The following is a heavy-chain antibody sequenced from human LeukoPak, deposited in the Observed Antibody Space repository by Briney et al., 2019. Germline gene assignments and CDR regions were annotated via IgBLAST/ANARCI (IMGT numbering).Heavy chain of an antibody. CDR3: ARMRGYCTSTSCHNYYYYGMDV. CDR2: IYHDGNT. CDR1: SDSISSGNW. J-gene: IGHJ6*02. D-gene: IGHD2-2*01. V-gene: IGHV4-4*02. Sequence: PSGTLSLTCAVSSDSISSGNWWSWVRQSPGKGLEWIGDIYHDGNTNYNPSLKSRVTISVDKSKNQFSLRLSSVTAADTAVYYCARMRGYCTSTSCHNYYYYGMDVWGQGTTVTVSS.